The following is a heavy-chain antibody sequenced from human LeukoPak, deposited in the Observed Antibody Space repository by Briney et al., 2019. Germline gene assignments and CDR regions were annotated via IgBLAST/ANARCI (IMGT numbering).Heavy chain of an antibody. V-gene: IGHV4-39*07. Sequence: SETLSLTCTVSGGSISSSSYYWGWIRQPPGKGLECIGTIYYSGSTYYNPSLKSRVTISVDTSKNQFSLKLSSVTAADTAVYYCARGSIGGEYSSSYNWFDPWGQGTLVTVSS. CDR1: GGSISSSSYY. CDR3: ARGSIGGEYSSSYNWFDP. D-gene: IGHD6-6*01. J-gene: IGHJ5*02. CDR2: IYYSGST.